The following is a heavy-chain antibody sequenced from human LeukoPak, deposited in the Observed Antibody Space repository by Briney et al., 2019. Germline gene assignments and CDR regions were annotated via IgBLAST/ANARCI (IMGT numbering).Heavy chain of an antibody. CDR2: ISWNSGSI. J-gene: IGHJ4*02. D-gene: IGHD2-8*02. CDR1: GFTFDDYA. CDR3: ADKRSGTVIDY. Sequence: GRSLRLSCAASGFTFDDYAMHWVRQAPGKGLEWVSGISWNSGSIVYADSVKGRFTISRDNSKNTLYLQMNSLRAEDTAVYYWADKRSGTVIDYWGQGTLVTVSS. V-gene: IGHV3-9*01.